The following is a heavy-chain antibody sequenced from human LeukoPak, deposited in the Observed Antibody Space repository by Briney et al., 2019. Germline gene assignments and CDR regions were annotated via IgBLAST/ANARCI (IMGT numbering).Heavy chain of an antibody. Sequence: PAETLSLTCTFSGASISVHYWSWVRQPPGKGLEWIGYISYSGYINYNPSLKSRVTISVDTSKNQFSLKLSSVTAADTAVYYCARAGTADDAFDIWGQGTMVT. V-gene: IGHV4-59*11. J-gene: IGHJ3*02. D-gene: IGHD1-1*01. CDR1: GASISVHY. CDR2: ISYSGYI. CDR3: ARAGTADDAFDI.